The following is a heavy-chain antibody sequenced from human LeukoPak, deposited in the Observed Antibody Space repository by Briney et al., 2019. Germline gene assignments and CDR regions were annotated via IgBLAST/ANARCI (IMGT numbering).Heavy chain of an antibody. CDR3: ARARSGYFDY. V-gene: IGHV1-18*04. CDR1: GYTFTGYY. J-gene: IGHJ4*02. CDR2: ISAYNGNT. Sequence: GASVKVSCKASGYTFTGYYMHWVRQAPGQGLEWMGWISAYNGNTNYAQKLQGRVTMTTDTSTSTAYMELSSLRSEDTAVYYCARARSGYFDYWGQGTLVTVSS.